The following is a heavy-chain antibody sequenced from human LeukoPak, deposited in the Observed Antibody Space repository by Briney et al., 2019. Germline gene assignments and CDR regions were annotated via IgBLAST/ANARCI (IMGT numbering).Heavy chain of an antibody. J-gene: IGHJ6*02. CDR2: ISWNRGSI. CDR3: AKGASSWGPYYYYGMDV. CDR1: GFTFDDYA. V-gene: IGHV3-9*01. D-gene: IGHD6-13*01. Sequence: GGSLRLSCAASGFTFDDYAMHWVRQAPGKGLEWVSGISWNRGSIGYADSVKGRFPISRDNAKNSLYLQMNSLRAEDTALYYCAKGASSWGPYYYYGMDVWGQGTTVTVSS.